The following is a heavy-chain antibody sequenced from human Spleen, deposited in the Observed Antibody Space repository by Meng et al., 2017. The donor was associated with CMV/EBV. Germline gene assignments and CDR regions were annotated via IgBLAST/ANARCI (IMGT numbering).Heavy chain of an antibody. CDR2: ISGQSTYI. Sequence: SGFSFINYHMTWVRQAPGKGLEWIASISGQSTYIYYATSMNGHFTISKDNIDNFLFLQMSRLSADDTAVYYCTRAPASEELRLPDSWGQGTLVTVSS. J-gene: IGHJ4*02. CDR1: GFSFINYH. CDR3: TRAPASEELRLPDS. V-gene: IGHV3-21*06. D-gene: IGHD3-10*01.